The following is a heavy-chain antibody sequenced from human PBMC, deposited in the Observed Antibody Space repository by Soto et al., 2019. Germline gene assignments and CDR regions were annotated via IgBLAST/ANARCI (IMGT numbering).Heavy chain of an antibody. D-gene: IGHD1-26*01. J-gene: IGHJ4*02. V-gene: IGHV3-30-3*01. CDR2: VSFDGTNK. CDR1: GFTFNTYA. CDR3: ASAIDGRSYRGWDPPPEFAS. Sequence: QVQLMESGGGVVQSGRSLRLSCAASGFTFNTYAMHWVRQAPGKGLEWVALVSFDGTNKYYVDSVKGRFSISRDNSKNALYLQMNSLRAEDPAISYCASAIDGRSYRGWDPPPEFASWGQGTLFTVSS.